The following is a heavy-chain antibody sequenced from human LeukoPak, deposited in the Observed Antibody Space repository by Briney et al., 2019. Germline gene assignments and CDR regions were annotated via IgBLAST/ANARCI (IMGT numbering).Heavy chain of an antibody. D-gene: IGHD3-9*01. J-gene: IGHJ4*02. CDR2: IYYSGST. CDR3: ASSYYDILTGYYKGTFDY. Sequence: KTSVTLSLTCTVSGGSISSSSYYWGWIRQPPGKGLEWIGSIYYSGSTYYNPSLKSRVTISVDTSKNQFSLKLSSVSAADTAVYYCASSYYDILTGYYKGTFDYWGQGTLVTVSS. V-gene: IGHV4-39*01. CDR1: GGSISSSSYY.